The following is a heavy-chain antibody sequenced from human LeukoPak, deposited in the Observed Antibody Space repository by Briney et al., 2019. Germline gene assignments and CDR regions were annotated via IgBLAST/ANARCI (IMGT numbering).Heavy chain of an antibody. J-gene: IGHJ4*02. D-gene: IGHD3-22*01. CDR3: ARDYYDSSGFDY. CDR2: ISYDGNNK. Sequence: PGRSLRLSCAASGFTFSNYGIHWVRQAPGKGLEWVAVISYDGNNKYYADSVKGRFTISRDNSKNTLYPQMNSLRAEDTAVYYCARDYYDSSGFDYWGQGTLVTVSS. V-gene: IGHV3-30*03. CDR1: GFTFSNYG.